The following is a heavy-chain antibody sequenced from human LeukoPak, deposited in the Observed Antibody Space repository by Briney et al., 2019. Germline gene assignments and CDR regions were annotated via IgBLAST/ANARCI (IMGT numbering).Heavy chain of an antibody. CDR1: GYSISGGYY. V-gene: IGHV4-38-2*01. D-gene: IGHD3-22*01. J-gene: IGHJ4*02. Sequence: SETLSLTCAVSGYSISGGYYWGWIRQPPGKGLEWIGNIFHSGISHYNPSLSSRLTMSVDTSKNQFSLNLRSVTAADTAVYYCVRTTYYYDTSGHLGFDHWGQGTLVTVSS. CDR2: IFHSGIS. CDR3: VRTTYYYDTSGHLGFDH.